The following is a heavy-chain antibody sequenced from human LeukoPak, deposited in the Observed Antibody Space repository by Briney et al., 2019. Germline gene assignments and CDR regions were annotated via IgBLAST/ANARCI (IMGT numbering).Heavy chain of an antibody. J-gene: IGHJ4*02. D-gene: IGHD1-26*01. Sequence: SESLSLTCAVYGGSLSGYYWSWIRQSPGKGLEWIGEINHSGSANCNTSLKNRVTMSVDTSQNQCSLKLSSVTAADTALYYCARGRPIVGTSTVFLDLDYWGQGTLVTVSS. CDR2: INHSGSA. CDR1: GGSLSGYY. V-gene: IGHV4-34*01. CDR3: ARGRPIVGTSTVFLDLDY.